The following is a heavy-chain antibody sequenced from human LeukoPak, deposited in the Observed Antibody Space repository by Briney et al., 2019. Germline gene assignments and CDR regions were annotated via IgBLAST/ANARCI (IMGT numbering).Heavy chain of an antibody. D-gene: IGHD6-25*01. CDR2: IDPSDSYT. Sequence: GESLKISCKGSGYSFTFYWINWVRQMPGKGLEWMGRIDPSDSYTIYSPSFQGRVSISVDKSISTAYLQWDSLKASDTAIYYCVTQDGITAAPPLDFWGQGTLVTVSP. CDR3: VTQDGITAAPPLDF. J-gene: IGHJ4*02. V-gene: IGHV5-10-1*01. CDR1: GYSFTFYW.